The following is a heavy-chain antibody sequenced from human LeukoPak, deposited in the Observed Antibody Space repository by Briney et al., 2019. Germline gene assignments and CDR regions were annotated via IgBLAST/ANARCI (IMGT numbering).Heavy chain of an antibody. CDR2: IYYSGST. J-gene: IGHJ4*02. D-gene: IGHD6-19*01. CDR1: GGSISSSSYY. Sequence: SETLSLTCTVSGGSISSSSYYWGWIRQPPGKGLEWIGSIYYSGSTYYNPSLKSRVTISVDTSKNQFSLKLSSVTAADTAVYYCARGGRSGWLNDYWGQGTLVTVSS. V-gene: IGHV4-39*07. CDR3: ARGGRSGWLNDY.